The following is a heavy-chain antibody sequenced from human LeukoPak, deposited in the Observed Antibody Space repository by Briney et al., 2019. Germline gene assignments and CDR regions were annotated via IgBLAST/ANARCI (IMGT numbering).Heavy chain of an antibody. D-gene: IGHD3-10*01. V-gene: IGHV1-2*02. CDR1: GYTFTSYG. Sequence: ASVKVSCKASGYTFTSYGISWVRQAPGQGLEWMGWINPNSGGTNYAQKFQGRVTMTRDTSISTAYMELSRLRSDDTAVYYCARDHGSGSWSYWGQGTLVTVSS. CDR2: INPNSGGT. CDR3: ARDHGSGSWSY. J-gene: IGHJ4*02.